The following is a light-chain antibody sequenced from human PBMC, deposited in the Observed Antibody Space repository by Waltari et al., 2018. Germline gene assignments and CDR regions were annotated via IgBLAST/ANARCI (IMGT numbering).Light chain of an antibody. CDR3: SAWDDSLSRWV. J-gene: IGLJ3*02. CDR2: STS. CDR1: YSTIGRHI. V-gene: IGLV1-44*01. Sequence: QSVLTQPPSASGTPGQTVTISCSGTYSTIGRHIVDWYQHLPGTAPTLLIYSTSQRPSGIPDRFSGSKSGTSASLAISGLQSEDEADYYCSAWDDSLSRWVFGGGTKLTVL.